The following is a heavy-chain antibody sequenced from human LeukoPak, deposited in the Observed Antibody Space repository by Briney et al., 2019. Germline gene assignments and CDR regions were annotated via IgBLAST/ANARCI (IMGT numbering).Heavy chain of an antibody. Sequence: PSETLSLTCTVSGGSISSSSYYWGWIRQPPGKGLEWIGYIYYSGSTNYNPSPQSRVTISVDTSKNQFSLKLSSVTAADTAVYYCARFGGVEQPRFDPWGQGTLVTVSS. CDR3: ARFGGVEQPRFDP. V-gene: IGHV4-61*05. CDR2: IYYSGST. CDR1: GGSISSSSYY. D-gene: IGHD3-10*01. J-gene: IGHJ5*02.